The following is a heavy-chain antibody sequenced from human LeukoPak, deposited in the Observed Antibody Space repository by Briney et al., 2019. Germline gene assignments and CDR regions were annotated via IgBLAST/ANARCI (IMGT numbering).Heavy chain of an antibody. Sequence: GGSLRLSCAASRFTFSDYYMSWIRQAPGKGLEWVSYISSSGSTIYYADSAKGRSTISRDNAKNSLYLQMNSLRAEDTAVYYCAREPPILRWLQQLDYWGQGTLVTVSS. V-gene: IGHV3-11*04. J-gene: IGHJ4*02. CDR3: AREPPILRWLQQLDY. D-gene: IGHD5-24*01. CDR1: RFTFSDYY. CDR2: ISSSGSTI.